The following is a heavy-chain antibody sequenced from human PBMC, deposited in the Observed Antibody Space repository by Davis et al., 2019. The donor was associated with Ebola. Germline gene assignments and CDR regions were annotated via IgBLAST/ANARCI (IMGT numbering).Heavy chain of an antibody. CDR3: AKDGWQQLPLFDY. CDR2: ISYDGSNK. Sequence: GESLKISCAASGFTFSSYGMHWVRQAPGKGLEWVAVISYDGSNKYYADSVKGRFTISRDNSKNTLYLQMNSLRAEDTAVYYCAKDGWQQLPLFDYWGQGTLVTVSS. D-gene: IGHD6-13*01. J-gene: IGHJ4*02. CDR1: GFTFSSYG. V-gene: IGHV3-30*18.